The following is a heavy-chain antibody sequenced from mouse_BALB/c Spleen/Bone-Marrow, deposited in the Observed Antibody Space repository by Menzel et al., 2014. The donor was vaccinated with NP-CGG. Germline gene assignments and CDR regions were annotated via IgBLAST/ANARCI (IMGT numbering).Heavy chain of an antibody. CDR2: INRNGGSS. Sequence: EVQVVESGGGLVQPGGSLKVSCAASGFTFNNYGMSWVRQTPDKRLELVATINRNGGSSYYPDSVKGRFTISRDNAKNTLYLQMSSLKSEDTVIYYCSRGNYGNYVDYFDYWGQGTTLTVSS. V-gene: IGHV5-6-3*01. CDR3: SRGNYGNYVDYFDY. J-gene: IGHJ2*01. D-gene: IGHD2-1*01. CDR1: GFTFNNYG.